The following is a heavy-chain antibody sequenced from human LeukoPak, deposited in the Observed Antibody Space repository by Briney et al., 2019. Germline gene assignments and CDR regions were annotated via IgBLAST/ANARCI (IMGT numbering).Heavy chain of an antibody. CDR3: EKRGSRNTGPFDS. CDR2: TSASNT. CDR1: GFTISSDA. D-gene: IGHD5-18*01. Sequence: GGSRRLSCVASGFTISSDAMTWVRQAPGKGLEWVSATSASNTLYTHSVRGGLTISRDDSKIILYLQRNSVGDEDTAVYYCEKRGSRNTGPFDSWGQGTLVTVSP. V-gene: IGHV3-23*01. J-gene: IGHJ4*02.